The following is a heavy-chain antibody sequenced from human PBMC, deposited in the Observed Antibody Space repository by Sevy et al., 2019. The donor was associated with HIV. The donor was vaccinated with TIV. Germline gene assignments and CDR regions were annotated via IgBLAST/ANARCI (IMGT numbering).Heavy chain of an antibody. CDR1: GYSISSGHY. J-gene: IGHJ4*02. V-gene: IGHV4-38-2*01. D-gene: IGHD2-15*01. Sequence: SETLSLTCAVSGYSISSGHYWGWIRQPPGKGLEWVGGIYYTGSTFYNLSLESRLTISVDTSRNQFSLRLSSVTAADTAVYYCARVYSGYIDQWGQGTLVTVSS. CDR3: ARVYSGYIDQ. CDR2: IYYTGST.